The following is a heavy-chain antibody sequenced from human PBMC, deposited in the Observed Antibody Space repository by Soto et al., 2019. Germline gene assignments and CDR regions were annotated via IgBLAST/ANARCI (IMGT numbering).Heavy chain of an antibody. D-gene: IGHD4-17*01. CDR1: GGTFSSYT. J-gene: IGHJ6*03. CDR3: ARSGGQDYGVYYDYMDV. V-gene: IGHV1-69*02. Sequence: QVQLVQSGAEVKKPGSSVKVSCKASGGTFSSYTISWGRQAPGQGLEWMGRIIPILGIANYAQKVQGRVTMTADKDTSTAYMELSSMRSEDTAVYYCARSGGQDYGVYYDYMDVWGKGTTVTVSS. CDR2: IIPILGIA.